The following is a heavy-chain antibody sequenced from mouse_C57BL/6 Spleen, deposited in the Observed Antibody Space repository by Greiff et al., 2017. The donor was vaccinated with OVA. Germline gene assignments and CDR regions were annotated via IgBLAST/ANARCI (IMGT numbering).Heavy chain of an antibody. J-gene: IGHJ2*01. Sequence: QVQLKESGAELAKPGASVKLSCKASGYTFTSYWLHWVKQRPGQGLEWIGYINPSSGYTKYNQKFKDKATLTADKSSSTAYMQLSSLTYEDSAVYYCARSGITTVVATDFDYWGQGTTLTVSS. D-gene: IGHD1-1*01. CDR2: INPSSGYT. CDR1: GYTFTSYW. V-gene: IGHV1-7*01. CDR3: ARSGITTVVATDFDY.